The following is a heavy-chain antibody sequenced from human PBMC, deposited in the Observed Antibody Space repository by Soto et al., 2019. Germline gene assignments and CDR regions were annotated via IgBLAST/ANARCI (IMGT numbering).Heavy chain of an antibody. V-gene: IGHV4-4*07. CDR3: ARDIGSYAYAEGY. J-gene: IGHJ4*02. D-gene: IGHD2-2*01. CDR2: VYSSGTT. CDR1: GGSINSYW. Sequence: SETLSLTRSVSGGSINSYWWSWIRQPAGKGLEWIGRVYSSGTTDYNPSLNSRATMSVETSKNQFSLKPTSVTAADTAAYYCARDIGSYAYAEGYWGQGIQVTVSS.